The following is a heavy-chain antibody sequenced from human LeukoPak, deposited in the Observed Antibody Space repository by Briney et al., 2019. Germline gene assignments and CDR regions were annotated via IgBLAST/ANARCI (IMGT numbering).Heavy chain of an antibody. CDR2: ISGSGGST. Sequence: GGSLRLSCAASGFTFSSYAMSWVRQAPGKGLEWVSAISGSGGSTYYADSVKGRFTISRDNSKNTLYLQMNSLRAEDTAVYYCAKDLDANGYYDSSGYYYAFGYWGQGTLVTVSS. J-gene: IGHJ4*02. CDR3: AKDLDANGYYDSSGYYYAFGY. CDR1: GFTFSSYA. V-gene: IGHV3-23*01. D-gene: IGHD3-22*01.